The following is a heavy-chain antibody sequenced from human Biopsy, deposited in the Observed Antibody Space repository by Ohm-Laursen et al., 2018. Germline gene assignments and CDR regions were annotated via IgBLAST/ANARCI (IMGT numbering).Heavy chain of an antibody. CDR2: IYYTGST. CDR3: ARDSRGGHLNTTLITGKNLDS. J-gene: IGHJ4*02. V-gene: IGHV4-59*01. CDR1: RDSISNYY. Sequence: GTLSLTWIVSRDSISNYYWTWIRQSPGKGLEWIGYIYYTGSTNYNPSVKSRVTISVDTSKNQFSLKLNSVIAADTAVYFCARDSRGGHLNTTLITGKNLDSWGQGILVTVSS. D-gene: IGHD3-16*01.